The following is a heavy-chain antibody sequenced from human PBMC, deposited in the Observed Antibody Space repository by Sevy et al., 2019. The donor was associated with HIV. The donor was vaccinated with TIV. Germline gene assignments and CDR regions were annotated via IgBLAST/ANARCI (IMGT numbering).Heavy chain of an antibody. CDR2: ISSSSSSI. V-gene: IGHV3-48*01. CDR3: AREPEARVVVIARAFDY. J-gene: IGHJ4*02. Sequence: GGSLRLSCAASGFTFSSYSMNWVRQAPGKGLEWVSYISSSSSSIYYADSVKGRFTISRDNAKNSLYLQMNSVRAEDTAVYYCAREPEARVVVIARAFDYWGQGTLVTVSS. CDR1: GFTFSSYS. D-gene: IGHD2-21*01.